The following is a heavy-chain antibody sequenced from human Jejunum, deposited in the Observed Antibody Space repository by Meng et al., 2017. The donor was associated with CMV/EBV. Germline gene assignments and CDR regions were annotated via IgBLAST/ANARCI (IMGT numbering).Heavy chain of an antibody. J-gene: IGHJ4*02. CDR3: TRALDY. V-gene: IGHV3-7*04. Sequence: LKVSCVASGFNFKDYWMDWVRQAPGRGLEWVANIRYDGGERYYVNSVEGRFFIYRDNARNTLYLQMNSLRGDDSAIYYCTRALDYWGQGTPVTVS. CDR2: IRYDGGER. CDR1: GFNFKDYW.